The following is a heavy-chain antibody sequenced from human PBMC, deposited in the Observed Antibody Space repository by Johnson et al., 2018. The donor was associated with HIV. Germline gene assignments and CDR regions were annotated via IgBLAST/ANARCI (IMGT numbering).Heavy chain of an antibody. J-gene: IGHJ3*02. Sequence: EVQLVESGGSEVRPGGSLRLSCAASGFTFDDYAMNWVRQAPGKGLEWVSRINSDGSSTSYADSVKGRFTISRDNAKNTLYLQMNSLRAEDTAVYYCARNGSSGFGGIDAFDIWGQGTMVTVSS. CDR2: INSDGSST. CDR3: ARNGSSGFGGIDAFDI. D-gene: IGHD3-22*01. CDR1: GFTFDDYA. V-gene: IGHV3-20*04.